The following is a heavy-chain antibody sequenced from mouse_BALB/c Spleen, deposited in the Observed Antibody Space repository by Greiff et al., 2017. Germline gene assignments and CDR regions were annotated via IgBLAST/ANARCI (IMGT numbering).Heavy chain of an antibody. CDR3: ARGRDYGYDGYAMDY. CDR1: GYTFTSYV. CDR2: INPYNDGT. J-gene: IGHJ4*01. V-gene: IGHV1-14*01. D-gene: IGHD2-2*01. Sequence: EVQLQQSGPELVKPGASVKMSCKASGYTFTSYVMHWVKQKPGQGLEWIGYINPYNDGTKYNEKFKGKATLTSDKSSSTAYMELSSLTSEDSAVYYCARGRDYGYDGYAMDYWGQGTSVTVSS.